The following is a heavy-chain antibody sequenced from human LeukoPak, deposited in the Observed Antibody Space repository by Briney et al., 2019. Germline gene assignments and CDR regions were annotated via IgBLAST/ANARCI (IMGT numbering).Heavy chain of an antibody. V-gene: IGHV3-21*01. J-gene: IGHJ4*02. Sequence: GGSLRLSCAASGFTFSSYIMNWVRQAPGKGLEWVSSISSSSSYIYYADSVKSRFTISRDNAKNSLYLQMNSLRAEDTAVYYCARVCSSGWSTFYYFDYWGQGTLVTVSS. CDR1: GFTFSSYI. CDR2: ISSSSSYI. CDR3: ARVCSSGWSTFYYFDY. D-gene: IGHD6-19*01.